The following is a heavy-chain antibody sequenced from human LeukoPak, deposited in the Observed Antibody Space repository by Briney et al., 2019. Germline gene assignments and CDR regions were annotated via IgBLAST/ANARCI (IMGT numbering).Heavy chain of an antibody. J-gene: IGHJ4*02. D-gene: IGHD5-24*01. CDR3: ARESRDGYNSGPPADY. Sequence: ASVTVSFKASGGTFSRYAISWVRQAAGQGLEWMGGIIPIFGTANYAQKFQGRVTITADESTSTAYMELSSLRSEDTAVYYCARESRDGYNSGPPADYWGQGTLVTVSS. V-gene: IGHV1-69*13. CDR1: GGTFSRYA. CDR2: IIPIFGTA.